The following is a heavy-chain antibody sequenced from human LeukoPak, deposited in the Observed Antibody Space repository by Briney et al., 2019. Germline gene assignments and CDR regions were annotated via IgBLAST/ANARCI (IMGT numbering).Heavy chain of an antibody. CDR1: GGSINNYY. D-gene: IGHD3-22*01. Sequence: PSETLSLTCAFSGGSINNYYWSWIRQPPGKGLEWIGYIYYSGSTNYNPSLKSRVTISVDTSKNQFSLRLSSVTAADTAVYYCARHRYYYDSSGYYYQPWGQGTLVTVSS. CDR2: IYYSGST. V-gene: IGHV4-59*01. CDR3: ARHRYYYDSSGYYYQP. J-gene: IGHJ5*02.